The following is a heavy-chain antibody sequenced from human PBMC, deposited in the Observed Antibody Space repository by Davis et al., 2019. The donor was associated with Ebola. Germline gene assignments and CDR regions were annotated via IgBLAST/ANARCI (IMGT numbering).Heavy chain of an antibody. CDR1: GGSISSYY. Sequence: SETLSLTCTVSGGSISSYYWSWIRQPPGKGLEWIGYIYYSGSTNYNPSLKSRVTISVDTSKNQFSLKLSSVTAADTAVYYCARGRPAYYYDSSGYYGTVNDAFDIWGQGTMVTVSS. J-gene: IGHJ3*02. CDR3: ARGRPAYYYDSSGYYGTVNDAFDI. D-gene: IGHD3-22*01. CDR2: IYYSGST. V-gene: IGHV4-59*01.